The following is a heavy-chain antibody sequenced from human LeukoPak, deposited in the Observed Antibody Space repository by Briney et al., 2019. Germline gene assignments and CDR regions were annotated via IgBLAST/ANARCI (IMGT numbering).Heavy chain of an antibody. CDR2: IYYSGST. V-gene: IGHV4-30-4*01. CDR1: GGSISSGDYY. CDR3: ARAPPPQTLAAGVDV. Sequence: SETLSLTCTVSGGSISSGDYYWSWIRRPPGKGLEWIGYIYYSGSTYYNPSLKSRVTISVDTSKNQFSLKLSSVTAADTAVYYCARAPPPQTLAAGVDVWGQGTTVTVS. J-gene: IGHJ6*02. D-gene: IGHD1-26*01.